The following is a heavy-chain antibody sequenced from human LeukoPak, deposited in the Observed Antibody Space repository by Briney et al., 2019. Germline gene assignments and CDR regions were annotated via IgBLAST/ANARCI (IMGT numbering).Heavy chain of an antibody. D-gene: IGHD3-22*01. CDR3: ARGNDYYDSSGYYFRGAFDI. CDR2: VNPSGGST. J-gene: IGHJ3*02. CDR1: GYTFTSYY. Sequence: ASVKDSCKASGYTFTSYYMYWVRQAPGQGREWMGIVNPSGGSTSYAQKFQGRVTMTRDVSTSTVYMELSSLRSEDTAVYYCARGNDYYDSSGYYFRGAFDIRGQGTMVTVSS. V-gene: IGHV1-46*01.